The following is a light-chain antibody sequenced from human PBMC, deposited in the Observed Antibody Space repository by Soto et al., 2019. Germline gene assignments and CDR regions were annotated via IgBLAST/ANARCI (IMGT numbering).Light chain of an antibody. CDR3: AAWDDTLNGPV. V-gene: IGLV1-44*01. CDR1: SSIGRNT. CDR2: RNV. J-gene: IGLJ2*01. Sequence: QSVLTQPPSASGTPGQRVTVSCSGTSSIGRNTVSWYQQLPGTAPKLLISRNVQLPSGVPDRFSGSRSGTSASLAISGLQSDDEADYYCAAWDDTLNGPVFGGGTKVTVL.